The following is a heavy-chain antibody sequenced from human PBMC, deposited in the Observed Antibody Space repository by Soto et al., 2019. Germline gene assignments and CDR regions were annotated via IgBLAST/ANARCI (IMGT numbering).Heavy chain of an antibody. CDR3: ARISPAAMEFDY. CDR2: IYYSGST. J-gene: IGHJ4*02. Sequence: SETLSLTCTVSGGSISSSSYYWGWIRQPPGKGLEWIGSIYYSGSTYYNPSLKSRVTISVDTSKNQFSLKLSSVTAADTAVYYCARISPAAMEFDYCGRGTLVTVSS. V-gene: IGHV4-39*01. D-gene: IGHD2-2*01. CDR1: GGSISSSSYY.